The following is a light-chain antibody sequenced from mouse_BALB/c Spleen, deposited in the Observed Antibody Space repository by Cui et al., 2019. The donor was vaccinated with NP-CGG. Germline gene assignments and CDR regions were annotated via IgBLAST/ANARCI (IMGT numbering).Light chain of an antibody. CDR2: GTN. J-gene: IGLJ1*01. CDR1: AGAVTTGNY. CDR3: ALWYSNHWV. Sequence: QAVVPQKSALTTSPGETVTFTCRSSAGAVTTGNYANWVQEKPDHLFTGLIGGTNNRAPGIPARFSGSLIGDKAALTITGAQTEDEAIYFCALWYSNHWVFGGGTKLTVL. V-gene: IGLV1*01.